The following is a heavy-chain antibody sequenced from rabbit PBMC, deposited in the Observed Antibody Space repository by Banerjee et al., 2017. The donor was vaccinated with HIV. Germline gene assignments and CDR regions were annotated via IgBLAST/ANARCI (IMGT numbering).Heavy chain of an antibody. CDR1: GFTISTSYW. CDR3: AKDAADAAYGYATNRLDL. V-gene: IGHV1S45*01. D-gene: IGHD6-1*01. CDR2: IYAGSSGAT. J-gene: IGHJ4*01. Sequence: QQQLEVSGGGLVQPEGSLTLTCTASGFTISTSYWICWVRHAPGKGLEWSACIYAGSSGATYYASWAKGRFTISKTSSTTVTLQMTSLTAADTATYFCAKDAADAAYGYATNRLDLWGPGTLVTVS.